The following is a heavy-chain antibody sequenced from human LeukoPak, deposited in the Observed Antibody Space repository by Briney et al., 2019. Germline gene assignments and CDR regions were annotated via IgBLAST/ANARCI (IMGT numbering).Heavy chain of an antibody. Sequence: PGGSLRLSCAASGFTFSSYSMNWVRQAPGKGLEWVAVISYDGSNKYYADSVKGRFTISRDNSKNTLYLQMNSLRAEDTAVYYCARVQGYYDSSGYYYIDYWGQGTLVTVSS. CDR2: ISYDGSNK. V-gene: IGHV3-30*03. D-gene: IGHD3-22*01. CDR3: ARVQGYYDSSGYYYIDY. CDR1: GFTFSSYS. J-gene: IGHJ4*02.